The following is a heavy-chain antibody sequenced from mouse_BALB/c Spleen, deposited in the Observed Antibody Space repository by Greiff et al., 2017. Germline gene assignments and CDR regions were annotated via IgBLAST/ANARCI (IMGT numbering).Heavy chain of an antibody. Sequence: VQLQQSGPELVKPGASVKMSCKASGYTFTSYVMHWVKQKPGQGLEWIGYINPYNDGTKYNEKFKGKATLTSDKSSSTAYMELSSLTSEDSAVYYCARSVITTFYYAMDYWVQGTSVTVSS. V-gene: IGHV1-14*01. CDR3: ARSVITTFYYAMDY. CDR2: INPYNDGT. CDR1: GYTFTSYV. J-gene: IGHJ4*01. D-gene: IGHD2-4*01.